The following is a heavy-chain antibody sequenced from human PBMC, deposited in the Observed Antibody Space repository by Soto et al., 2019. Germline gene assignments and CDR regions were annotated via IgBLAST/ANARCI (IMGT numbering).Heavy chain of an antibody. D-gene: IGHD5-12*01. V-gene: IGHV1-18*01. CDR3: ARAPIVITTPLDY. CDR2: ISAYNGNT. Sequence: ASVKVSCKASGYTFPSYGITWVRQAPGQGLEWMGWISAYNGNTNYAQKLQGRDTMTTDTSTSTAYIELRSLTTDDTAVYYCARAPIVITTPLDYWGQGTLVTVSS. J-gene: IGHJ4*02. CDR1: GYTFPSYG.